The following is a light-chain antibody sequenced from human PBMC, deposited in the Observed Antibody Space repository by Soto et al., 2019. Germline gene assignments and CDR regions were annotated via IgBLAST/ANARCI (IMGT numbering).Light chain of an antibody. V-gene: IGLV1-47*01. J-gene: IGLJ3*02. CDR3: AAWDDSLRGVV. Sequence: QSVLTQPPSASGTPGQRVTISCSGRSSNIGSNYVYWYQQLPGTAPKLLIYRNDQRPSGVPDRFSGSKSGTSASLAISGLRSDDEADYYCAAWDDSLRGVVFGGGTQLTVL. CDR2: RND. CDR1: SSNIGSNY.